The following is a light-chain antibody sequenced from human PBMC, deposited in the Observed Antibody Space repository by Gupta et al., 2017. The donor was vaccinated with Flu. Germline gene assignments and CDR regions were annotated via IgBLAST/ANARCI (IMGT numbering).Light chain of an antibody. J-gene: IGLJ1*01. V-gene: IGLV1-44*01. Sequence: QSVLTQPPSASGTPGQRVTISCSGSSSNIGSNTVNWYQQLPGTEPKRFIVCNNQRPSGVTDRFLCYKAGNYASPETRGLQSEDEADDYWAESDARMNGYVFGTGTKVTVL. CDR3: AESDARMNGYV. CDR2: CNN. CDR1: SSNIGSNT.